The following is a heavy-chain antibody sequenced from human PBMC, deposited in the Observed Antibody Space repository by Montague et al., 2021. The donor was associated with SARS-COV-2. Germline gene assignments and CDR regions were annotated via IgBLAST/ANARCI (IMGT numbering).Heavy chain of an antibody. D-gene: IGHD3-10*01. CDR1: GFTFDDYG. CDR2: ISGSGDRT. J-gene: IGHJ4*02. V-gene: IGHV3-20*01. Sequence: SLRLSCAVSGFTFDDYGMSWARQAPGKGLEWVSSISGSGDRTAYGDSVKGRFTISRDNAKNSLYLQMNSLRVEDTAFYHCSRGGGMIRGVVDFWGQGILVSVSS. CDR3: SRGGGMIRGVVDF.